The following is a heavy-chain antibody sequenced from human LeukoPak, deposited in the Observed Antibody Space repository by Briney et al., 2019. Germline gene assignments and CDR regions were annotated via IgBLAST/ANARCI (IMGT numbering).Heavy chain of an antibody. CDR3: NYYGSGTPLYFDY. CDR1: GFTFSSYA. Sequence: GGSLRLSCAASGFTFSSYAMSWVRKAPGKGLDWVSTISGGGGSTYYAGSVKGRFTISRDNSKNTLSLQMNTLRAEDTAVYYCNYYGSGTPLYFDYWGQGTLVTVSS. CDR2: ISGGGGST. V-gene: IGHV3-23*01. D-gene: IGHD3-10*01. J-gene: IGHJ4*02.